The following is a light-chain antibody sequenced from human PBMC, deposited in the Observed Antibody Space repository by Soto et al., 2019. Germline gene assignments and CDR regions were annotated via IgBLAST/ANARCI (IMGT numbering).Light chain of an antibody. CDR1: SSNIPSGCE. CDR3: QSYDSGLSASYV. CDR2: GNT. J-gene: IGLJ1*01. V-gene: IGLV1-40*01. Sequence: SVPSLPTSVVGAPGQSSTLSCTGCSSNIPSGCEVHWYQHLPRKAPKLLIYGNTNRPSGVPDRFSGSKSGTADSLAITGLQAEDEVDYYCQSYDSGLSASYVFGGGTQVTV.